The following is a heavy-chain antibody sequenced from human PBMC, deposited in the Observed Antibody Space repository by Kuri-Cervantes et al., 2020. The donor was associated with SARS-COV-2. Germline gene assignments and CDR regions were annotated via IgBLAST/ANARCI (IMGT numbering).Heavy chain of an antibody. CDR2: ITPNSGVT. V-gene: IGHV1-2*02. CDR3: ARMIRGAYYYMDV. CDR1: GYTFTDYY. Sequence: ASVKVSCRASGYTFTDYYIHWVRQAPGQGLEGMGWITPNSGVTNYAQKFQGRVTMTRDTSITTAYMDLSRVRSDDTAVYYCARMIRGAYYYMDVWGKGTTVTVSS. D-gene: IGHD3-16*01. J-gene: IGHJ6*03.